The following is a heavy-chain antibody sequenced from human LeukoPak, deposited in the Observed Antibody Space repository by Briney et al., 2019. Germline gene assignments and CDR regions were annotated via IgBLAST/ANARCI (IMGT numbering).Heavy chain of an antibody. CDR1: GFTFSSYA. Sequence: GGSLRLSCAASGFTFSSYAMHWVRQAPGKGLEWVAVISYDGSNKYYADSVKGRFTISRDNSKNTLYLQMNSLRAEDTAVYYGARDLHRYRYGLLGDYWGQGDLVTVSS. J-gene: IGHJ4*02. CDR3: ARDLHRYRYGLLGDY. CDR2: ISYDGSNK. D-gene: IGHD5-18*01. V-gene: IGHV3-30*04.